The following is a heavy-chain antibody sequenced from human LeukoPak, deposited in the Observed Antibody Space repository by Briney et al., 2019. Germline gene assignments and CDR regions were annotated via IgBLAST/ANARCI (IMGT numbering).Heavy chain of an antibody. CDR1: GFTFSSYA. V-gene: IGHV3-30*04. CDR3: ARGSRFGVVGRDAFDI. CDR2: ISYDGSNK. D-gene: IGHD3-3*01. Sequence: GGSLRLSCAASGFTFSSYAMHWVRQAPGKGLEWVAVISYDGSNKYYADSVKGRFTISRDNAKNSLYLQVNSLRAEDTAVYYCARGSRFGVVGRDAFDIWGQGTVVTVSS. J-gene: IGHJ3*02.